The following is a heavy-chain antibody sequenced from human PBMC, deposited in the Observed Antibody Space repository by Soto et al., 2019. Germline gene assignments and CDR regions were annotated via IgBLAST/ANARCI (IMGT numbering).Heavy chain of an antibody. CDR2: IYYSGST. Sequence: PSETLSLTCTFSGGSISSYYWSWIRQPPGKGLEWIGYIYYSGSTNYNPSLKSRVTISVDTSKNQFSLKLSSVTAADTAVYYCARWLNWFDPWGQGTLVTVSS. CDR1: GGSISSYY. V-gene: IGHV4-59*01. CDR3: ARWLNWFDP. J-gene: IGHJ5*02. D-gene: IGHD6-19*01.